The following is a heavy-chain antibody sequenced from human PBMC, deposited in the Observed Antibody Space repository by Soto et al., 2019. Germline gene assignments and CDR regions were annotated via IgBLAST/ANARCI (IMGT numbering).Heavy chain of an antibody. CDR3: ARTCSGGTCSFDY. CDR1: GFTVSSNY. J-gene: IGHJ4*02. V-gene: IGHV3-66*01. Sequence: EVQLVESGGGLVQPGGSLRLSCAASGFTVSSNYMSWVRQAPGKGLEWVSVIYSGGSTYYADSVQGRFTISRDNSENTLYLKMNSLRAEDTAVYYCARTCSGGTCSFDYWGQGTLVTVSS. CDR2: IYSGGST. D-gene: IGHD2-15*01.